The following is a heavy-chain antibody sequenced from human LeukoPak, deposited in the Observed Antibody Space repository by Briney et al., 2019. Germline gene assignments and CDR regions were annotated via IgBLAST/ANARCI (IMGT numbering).Heavy chain of an antibody. CDR1: GGSISSYY. Sequence: SETLSLTCTVSGGSISSYYWSWIRQPPGKGLEWIGYIYYSGSTNYNPSLKSRVTMSVDTSKNQFSLKLSSVTAADTAVYYCARSRYIYGGQGNYYYYMDVWGKGTTVTISS. CDR3: ARSRYIYGGQGNYYYYMDV. J-gene: IGHJ6*03. D-gene: IGHD5-18*01. V-gene: IGHV4-59*12. CDR2: IYYSGST.